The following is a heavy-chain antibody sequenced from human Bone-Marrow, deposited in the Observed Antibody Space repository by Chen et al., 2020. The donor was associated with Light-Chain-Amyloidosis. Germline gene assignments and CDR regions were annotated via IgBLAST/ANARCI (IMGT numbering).Heavy chain of an antibody. CDR2: INPNSGGT. V-gene: IGHV1-2*02. CDR1: GYTFTGYY. J-gene: IGHJ4*02. Sequence: QVQLVQSGAEVTKPGASVKVSCKASGYTFTGYYIHWVRQAPGQGLEWMGWINPNSGGTNYAQNFQGRVTMTRDTSISTAYMDLSRLRFDETAVYYCARGPLNYGYEFLDFWGQGTLVTVSS. CDR3: ARGPLNYGYEFLDF. D-gene: IGHD5-18*01.